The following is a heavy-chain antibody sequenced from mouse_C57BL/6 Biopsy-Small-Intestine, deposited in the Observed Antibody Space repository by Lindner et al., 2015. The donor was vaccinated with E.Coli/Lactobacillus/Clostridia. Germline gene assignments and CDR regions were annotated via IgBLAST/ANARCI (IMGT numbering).Heavy chain of an antibody. J-gene: IGHJ1*03. D-gene: IGHD1-1*01. CDR3: TRRDYYGTGYFDV. Sequence: VQLQESGAELVRPGASVTLSCKASGYTFSDYEMHWVKQTPVHGLEWIGAFDPETGGTAYTQKFKDRAILTADKSSSTAYMELHSLTSEDSAVYYCTRRDYYGTGYFDVWGTGTTVTVSS. V-gene: IGHV1-15*01. CDR2: FDPETGGT. CDR1: GYTFSDYE.